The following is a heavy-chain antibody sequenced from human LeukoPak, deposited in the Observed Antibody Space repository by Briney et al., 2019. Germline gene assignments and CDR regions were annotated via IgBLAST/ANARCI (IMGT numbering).Heavy chain of an antibody. CDR3: ARIQDMTTVLTVDY. Sequence: ASVKVSCKASGYTFTSYDISWVRQAPGQGLEWMGWISAYNGNTNSAQKLQGRVTMTTDTSTSTAYMELRSLRSDDTAVYYCARIQDMTTVLTVDYWGQGTLVTVSS. CDR2: ISAYNGNT. V-gene: IGHV1-18*01. CDR1: GYTFTSYD. J-gene: IGHJ4*02. D-gene: IGHD4-23*01.